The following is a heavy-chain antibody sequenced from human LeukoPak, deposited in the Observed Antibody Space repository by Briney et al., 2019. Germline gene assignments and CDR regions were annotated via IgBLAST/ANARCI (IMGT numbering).Heavy chain of an antibody. D-gene: IGHD6-19*01. Sequence: GGSLRLSCAASGFTFSSYAMSWFRQAPGRGLEWVSAISGSGGSTYYADSVKGRFTISRDNSKNTLYLQMNSLRAEDTAVYYCAGYSSGWTSEYFQHWGQGTLVTVSS. CDR2: ISGSGGST. CDR1: GFTFSSYA. CDR3: AGYSSGWTSEYFQH. V-gene: IGHV3-23*01. J-gene: IGHJ1*01.